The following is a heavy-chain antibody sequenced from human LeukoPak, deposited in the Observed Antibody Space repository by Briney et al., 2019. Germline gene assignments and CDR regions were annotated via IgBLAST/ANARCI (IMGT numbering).Heavy chain of an antibody. CDR3: ARVGGITLALAPSPFPDYNYYYMDV. CDR1: GFTFSNFA. D-gene: IGHD3-10*01. CDR2: ISGDGGAT. J-gene: IGHJ6*03. Sequence: GGSLRLSCATSGFTFSNFAMSWVRQVPGKGLEWVSIISGDGGATLTADSVKGRFSISRDNSKNTLNLQMNSLRAEDTAVYYCARVGGITLALAPSPFPDYNYYYMDVWGKGTTVTVSS. V-gene: IGHV3-23*01.